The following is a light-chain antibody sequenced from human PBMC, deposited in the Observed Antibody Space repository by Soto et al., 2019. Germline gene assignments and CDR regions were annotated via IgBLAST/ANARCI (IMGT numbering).Light chain of an antibody. CDR1: SSDIGTYND. CDR3: SSYEGRNNGEV. CDR2: KVT. Sequence: QSALTQPPSASGSPGQSVTISCAGTSSDIGTYNDVSWYQQHPGKAPKLMIYKVTKRTSGVPDRFSGSKSGNTASLIVSGLQAEDEDDYYGSSYEGRNNGEVFGGGTKITVL. V-gene: IGLV2-8*01. J-gene: IGLJ2*01.